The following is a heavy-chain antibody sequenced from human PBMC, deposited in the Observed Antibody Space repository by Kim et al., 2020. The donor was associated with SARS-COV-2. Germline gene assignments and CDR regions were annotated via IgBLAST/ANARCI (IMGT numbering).Heavy chain of an antibody. Sequence: SVKVSCKASGGTFSSYAISWVRQAPGQGLEWMGGIIPIFGTANYAQKFQGRVTITADESTSTAYMELSSLRSEDTAVYYCARGGSTIVVVPAAIGPHYGMDVWGQGTTVTVSS. CDR2: IIPIFGTA. V-gene: IGHV1-69*13. D-gene: IGHD2-2*01. J-gene: IGHJ6*02. CDR3: ARGGSTIVVVPAAIGPHYGMDV. CDR1: GGTFSSYA.